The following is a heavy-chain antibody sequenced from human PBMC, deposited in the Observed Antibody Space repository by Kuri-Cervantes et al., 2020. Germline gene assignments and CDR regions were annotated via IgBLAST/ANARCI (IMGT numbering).Heavy chain of an antibody. CDR3: AKFLRYNWFDP. D-gene: IGHD5/OR15-5a*01. V-gene: IGHV4-61*01. CDR1: GGSVSTVNYY. CDR2: MYYSGST. Sequence: SETLSLSCTVSGGSVSTVNYYWTWIRQPPGKGLEWIGYMYYSGSTNHNPSLKSRVTISVDMSKNQFSLKLRSVTAADTAVYYCAKFLRYNWFDPWGQGTLVTVSS. J-gene: IGHJ5*02.